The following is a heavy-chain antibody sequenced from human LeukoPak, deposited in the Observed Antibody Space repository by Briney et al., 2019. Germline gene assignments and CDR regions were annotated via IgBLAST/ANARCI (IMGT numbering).Heavy chain of an antibody. CDR3: ARAKLRYFYHYYYMDV. J-gene: IGHJ6*03. V-gene: IGHV1-18*01. D-gene: IGHD3-9*01. CDR2: ISGYNGNT. CDR1: GYTFTTYN. Sequence: ASVKVSCKASGYTFTTYNINWVRQAPGQGLEWMGRISGYNGNTNYAQKLQGRVTMTRNTSISTAYMELSSLRSEDTAVYYCARAKLRYFYHYYYMDVWGKGTTVTISS.